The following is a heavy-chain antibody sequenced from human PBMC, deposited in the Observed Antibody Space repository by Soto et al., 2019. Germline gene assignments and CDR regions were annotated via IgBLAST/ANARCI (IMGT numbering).Heavy chain of an antibody. J-gene: IGHJ1*01. CDR1: GGTFSNYA. V-gene: IGHV1-69*01. Sequence: QVQLVQSGAEVKKPGSSVKVSCKASGGTFSNYAISWVRQAPGQGLEWMGGIIPMIDTTQYAQKFQGRVTITADEYRRTADMELRSLRSEYTALYYCARDRIDYFGSSGYYTPEEFQHWGQGSLVTVSS. D-gene: IGHD3-22*01. CDR2: IIPMIDTT. CDR3: ARDRIDYFGSSGYYTPEEFQH.